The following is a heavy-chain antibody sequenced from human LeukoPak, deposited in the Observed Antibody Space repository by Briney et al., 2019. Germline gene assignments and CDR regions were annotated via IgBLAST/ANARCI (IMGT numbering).Heavy chain of an antibody. CDR2: IIPIFGTA. Sequence: SVKVSCKASGGTFSSYAISWVRQAPGQALEWMGGIIPIFGTANYAQKFQGRVTITADESTSTAYMELSSLRSEDTAVYYCARDLGGLDAFDIWGQGTMVTVSS. V-gene: IGHV1-69*13. J-gene: IGHJ3*02. CDR1: GGTFSSYA. CDR3: ARDLGGLDAFDI. D-gene: IGHD3-16*01.